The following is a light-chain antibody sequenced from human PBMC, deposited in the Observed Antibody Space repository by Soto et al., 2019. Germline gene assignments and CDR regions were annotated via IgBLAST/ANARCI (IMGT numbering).Light chain of an antibody. CDR2: SAS. J-gene: IGKJ5*01. V-gene: IGKV3-20*01. CDR3: HQYGSSPIT. Sequence: EVVLTQSPGTLSLSPGERAXLXXXXSQSVSGDYLAWYQQKPGQAPRLLIYSASLKPAGIPDRFSGSGSATDFTLTISRLEPEDFALFYCHQYGSSPITFGQGTRLEIK. CDR1: QSVSGDY.